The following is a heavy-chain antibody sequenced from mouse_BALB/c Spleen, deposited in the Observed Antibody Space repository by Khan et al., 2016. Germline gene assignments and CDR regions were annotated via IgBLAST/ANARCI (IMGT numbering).Heavy chain of an antibody. CDR1: GYSITSDYA. CDR2: ISYSGST. J-gene: IGHJ4*01. V-gene: IGHV3-2*02. D-gene: IGHD1-1*01. CDR3: AGSDYGDKDAMDY. Sequence: EVQLQESGPGLVKPSQSLSLTCTVTGYSITSDYAWNWIRQFPGNRLEWMGYISYSGSTSYNPSLKSRISITRDTSKNQFFLQLNSVTSEDTAIYYCAGSDYGDKDAMDYWGQGTSVTVSS.